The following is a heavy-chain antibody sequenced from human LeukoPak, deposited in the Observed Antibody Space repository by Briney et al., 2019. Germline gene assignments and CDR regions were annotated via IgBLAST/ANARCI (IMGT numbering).Heavy chain of an antibody. CDR2: IIPIFGTA. J-gene: IGHJ6*03. V-gene: IGHV1-69*05. CDR3: ASCSSTSCYKNTHQHYYMDV. Sequence: SVKVSCKASGGTFSSYAISWVRQAPGQGLEWMGGIIPIFGTANYAQKFQGRVTITTDESTSTAYMELSSLRSEDTAVYYCASCSSTSCYKNTHQHYYMDVWGKGTTVTVSS. CDR1: GGTFSSYA. D-gene: IGHD2-2*02.